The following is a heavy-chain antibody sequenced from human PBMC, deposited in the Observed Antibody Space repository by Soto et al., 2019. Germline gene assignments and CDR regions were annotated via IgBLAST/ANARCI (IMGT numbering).Heavy chain of an antibody. CDR1: GYTLTELS. CDR3: ARGIVVTAISRVAFDI. CDR2: FDPEDGET. D-gene: IGHD2-21*02. J-gene: IGHJ3*02. Sequence: ASVKVSCKVSGYTLTELSMHWVRQAPGKGLEWMGGFDPEDGETIYAQKFQGRVTMTEDTSTDTAYMELSSLRSEDTAVYYCARGIVVTAISRVAFDIWGQGTMVTVSS. V-gene: IGHV1-24*01.